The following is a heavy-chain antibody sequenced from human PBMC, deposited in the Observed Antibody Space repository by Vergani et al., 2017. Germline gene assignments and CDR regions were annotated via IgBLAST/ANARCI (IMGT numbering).Heavy chain of an antibody. Sequence: EVQLVETGGGLIQPGGSLRLSCAASGFTVSSNYMSWVRQAPGKGLEWVSVIYSGGSTYYADSVKGRFTISRDNSKNTLYLQMNSLRAEDTAVYYCARSYYYYDSSGYAFDIWGQGTMVTVSS. CDR3: ARSYYYYDSSGYAFDI. J-gene: IGHJ3*02. D-gene: IGHD3-22*01. CDR1: GFTVSSNY. CDR2: IYSGGST. V-gene: IGHV3-53*02.